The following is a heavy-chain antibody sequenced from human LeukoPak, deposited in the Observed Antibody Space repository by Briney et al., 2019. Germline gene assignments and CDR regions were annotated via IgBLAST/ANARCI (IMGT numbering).Heavy chain of an antibody. CDR1: GGPFDNYA. J-gene: IGHJ4*02. Sequence: SVKVSCKASGGPFDNYAVNWVREAPGLGLEWMGRIIPMHGKTNSAQKFQDRVTFTADKSTGPAYMELTHLRPDDTAVYFCARGLFGGFAAAPFDHWGQGTLVTVSP. V-gene: IGHV1-69*04. CDR3: ARGLFGGFAAAPFDH. D-gene: IGHD2-2*01. CDR2: IIPMHGKT.